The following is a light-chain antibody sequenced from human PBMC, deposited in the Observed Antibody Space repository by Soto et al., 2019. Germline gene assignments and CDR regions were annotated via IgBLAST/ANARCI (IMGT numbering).Light chain of an antibody. CDR1: QSISTF. CDR2: SAT. Sequence: DIQMTQSPSYLLASVGDRVTLTCRASQSISTFLNWYQQTTGKAPKLLIYSATSLATGVSARFSAFSSATYFSLTINNVQPEDAATYFCQQSHSTPLNFGGGTK. J-gene: IGKJ4*01. CDR3: QQSHSTPLN. V-gene: IGKV1-39*01.